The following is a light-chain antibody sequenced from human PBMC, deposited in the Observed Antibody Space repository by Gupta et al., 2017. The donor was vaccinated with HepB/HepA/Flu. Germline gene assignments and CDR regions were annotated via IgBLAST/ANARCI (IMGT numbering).Light chain of an antibody. Sequence: QSALTQPASAPGSPGPSITISCTGTSSDVAGYNYVSWYQQHPGKAPKLLINDVTNLPSGVSNRFSGSKTGNTAALTVSGLQAEDEGDYYCCSYSSISTVIFGGGTELTVL. CDR2: DVT. CDR3: CSYSSISTVI. V-gene: IGLV2-14*03. CDR1: SSDVAGYNY. J-gene: IGLJ2*01.